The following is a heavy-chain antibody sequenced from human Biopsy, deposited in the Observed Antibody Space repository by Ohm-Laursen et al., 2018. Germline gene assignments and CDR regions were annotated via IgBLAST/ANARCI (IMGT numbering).Heavy chain of an antibody. CDR2: IYYDGIT. V-gene: IGHV4-38-2*01. CDR3: ARVAGGYAYYYGMDV. D-gene: IGHD5-12*01. CDR1: GYSVTNDYY. J-gene: IGHJ6*02. Sequence: SDTLSLTCVVSGYSVTNDYYWGWIRQPPGKGLEWIGNIYYDGITYYNPSLKSRVAMSVDTSKNQFSLRLTSVTAADTAVYYCARVAGGYAYYYGMDVWGQGTTVMVSS.